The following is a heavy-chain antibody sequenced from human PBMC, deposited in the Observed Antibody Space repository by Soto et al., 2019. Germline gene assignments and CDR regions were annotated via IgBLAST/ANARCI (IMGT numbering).Heavy chain of an antibody. J-gene: IGHJ4*02. CDR2: IYWDDDN. CDR3: AHRVLRTVFGLVTTTAIYFDF. CDR1: GFSLTTSGVG. D-gene: IGHD3-3*01. V-gene: IGHV2-5*02. Sequence: QITLNESGPTVVRPTETLTLTCRFSGFSLTTSGVGVGWVRQSPGKAPEWLALIYWDDDNSYSESLKSRLTITKSTSKTQVVLTVANLDPTDTATYYCAHRVLRTVFGLVTTTAIYFDFWGQGTPVAVSS.